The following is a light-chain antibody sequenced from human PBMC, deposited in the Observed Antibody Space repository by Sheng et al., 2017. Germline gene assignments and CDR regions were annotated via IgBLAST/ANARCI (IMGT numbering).Light chain of an antibody. CDR3: QQYTYWST. Sequence: EIVMTHSPATLSVSPGERVTLSCRASQSVNYNLAWYQQKPGQAPRLLIYGASIRATGTPARFSGSGSGTEFTLTISILQSEDSAVYYCQQYTYWSTFGQGTKVEIK. J-gene: IGKJ1*01. CDR2: GAS. V-gene: IGKV3D-15*03. CDR1: QSVNYN.